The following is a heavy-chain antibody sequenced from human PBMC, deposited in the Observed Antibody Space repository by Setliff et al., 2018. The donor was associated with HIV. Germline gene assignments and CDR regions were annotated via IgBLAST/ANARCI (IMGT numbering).Heavy chain of an antibody. D-gene: IGHD3-3*01. J-gene: IGHJ4*02. Sequence: ASVMVSCKASGYIFTRYGVSWVRQAPGQGLEWMGWISTYNGDTNYAQKIKDRVTMTTHTSSSTAYMELRGLRSDDTAVYYCVRGGDYDYWSGYTSLDFWGQGTLVTVSS. CDR2: ISTYNGDT. V-gene: IGHV1-18*01. CDR1: GYIFTRYG. CDR3: VRGGDYDYWSGYTSLDF.